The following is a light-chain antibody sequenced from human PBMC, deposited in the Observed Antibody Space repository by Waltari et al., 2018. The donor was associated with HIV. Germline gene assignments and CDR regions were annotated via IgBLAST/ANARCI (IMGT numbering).Light chain of an antibody. CDR3: QQYFSLPPT. Sequence: DIVMTQSPGSLAVSLGETVSINCKSSRTVLYHSDNKNYLAWYQHKPGQAPRVLISWASTRAVMVPSSIPALGVPERFSGSGSGTNFSLTISGLQEDDVAIYYCQQYFSLPPTFGGGTRVERK. V-gene: IGKV4-1*01. CDR2: WAS. CDR1: RTVLYHSDNKNY. J-gene: IGKJ4*01.